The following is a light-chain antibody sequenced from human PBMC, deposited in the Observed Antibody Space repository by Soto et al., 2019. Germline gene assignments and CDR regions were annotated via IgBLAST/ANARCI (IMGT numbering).Light chain of an antibody. Sequence: DIQMTQSPSTLYASVGDRVAITCRASQNIGDLLAWYQLKPGEAPKLLIYKASYLETGVPSRFSGSGSGTEFTFTISSLQPGDLATYYCQHYSAFSVTFGQGTKVDI. CDR2: KAS. CDR3: QHYSAFSVT. V-gene: IGKV1-5*03. J-gene: IGKJ1*01. CDR1: QNIGDL.